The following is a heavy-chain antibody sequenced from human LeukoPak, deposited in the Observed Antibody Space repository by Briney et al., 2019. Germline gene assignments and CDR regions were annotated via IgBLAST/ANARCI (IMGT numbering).Heavy chain of an antibody. D-gene: IGHD3-22*01. Sequence: GGSLRLSCAASGFTFSSYAMSWVRQAPGKGLEWVSAISGSGGSTYHADSVKGRFTISRDNSKNTLYLQMNSLRAEDTAVYYCAKDLDSSGYYYDYWGQGTLVTVSS. CDR2: ISGSGGST. V-gene: IGHV3-23*01. CDR1: GFTFSSYA. J-gene: IGHJ4*02. CDR3: AKDLDSSGYYYDY.